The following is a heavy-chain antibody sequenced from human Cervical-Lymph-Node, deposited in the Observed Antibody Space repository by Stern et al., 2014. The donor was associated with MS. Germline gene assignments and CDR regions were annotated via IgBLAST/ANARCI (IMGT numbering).Heavy chain of an antibody. V-gene: IGHV3-23*04. CDR3: AKDSFEGYYFDF. CDR2: ISASGGST. J-gene: IGHJ4*02. Sequence: EVHLVESGGGLVQPGGSLRLSCAVSGLTFSNYAMTWVRQAPGQGLEWVSAISASGGSTFYADSVKGRFAISRDTSKSTLHLQMNSLRADDTAVYYCAKDSFEGYYFDFWGQGTLVAVSS. CDR1: GLTFSNYA.